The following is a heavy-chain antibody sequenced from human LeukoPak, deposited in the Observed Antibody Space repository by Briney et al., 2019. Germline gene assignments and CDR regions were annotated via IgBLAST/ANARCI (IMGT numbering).Heavy chain of an antibody. CDR1: GFTVSSNY. D-gene: IGHD3-22*01. J-gene: IGHJ6*02. CDR2: IYSGGST. Sequence: PGGSLRLSCVASGFTVSSNYMSWVRQAPGKGLEWVSVIYSGGSTYYADSVKGGFTISRDNSKNTLYLQMNSLRAEDTAVYYCARSPSYYDSSGYYAYYYYGMDVWGQGTTVTVSS. V-gene: IGHV3-66*01. CDR3: ARSPSYYDSSGYYAYYYYGMDV.